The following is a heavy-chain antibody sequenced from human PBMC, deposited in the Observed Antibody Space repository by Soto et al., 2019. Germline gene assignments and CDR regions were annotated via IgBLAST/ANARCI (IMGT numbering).Heavy chain of an antibody. D-gene: IGHD3-16*01. V-gene: IGHV4-34*01. CDR3: ARVLVTYGGIMVPYNWFDT. Sequence: PSETLSLTCAVCGESFSGYHWTWIRQSPGKGLEWIGEINLSGNTNYNPSLKSRVTISVDTSKSQFSLKLTSMTAADTAVYYCARVLVTYGGIMVPYNWFDTWGQGNLVTVSS. CDR1: GESFSGYH. CDR2: INLSGNT. J-gene: IGHJ5*02.